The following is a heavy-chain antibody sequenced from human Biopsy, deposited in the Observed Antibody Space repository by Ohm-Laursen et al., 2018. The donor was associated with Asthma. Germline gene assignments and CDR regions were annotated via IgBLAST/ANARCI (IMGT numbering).Heavy chain of an antibody. CDR3: ARVDAIMISGDFYFYSGFDL. V-gene: IGHV1-69*13. J-gene: IGHJ6*02. D-gene: IGHD3-16*01. Sequence: SVKVSCKPSGGTFSTFTITWVRQAPGQALEWMGGILPILGTSNYAQKFQGRVTITADESTSTAYMEMSSLRSEDTAVYYCARVDAIMISGDFYFYSGFDLWGQGTTVRVSS. CDR2: ILPILGTS. CDR1: GGTFSTFT.